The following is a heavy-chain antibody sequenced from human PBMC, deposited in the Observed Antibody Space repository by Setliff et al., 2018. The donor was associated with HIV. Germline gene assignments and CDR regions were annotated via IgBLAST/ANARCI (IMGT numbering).Heavy chain of an antibody. CDR2: MFHSGTT. Sequence: SETLSLTCTVSGGSISSGSSYWGWIRQSPGKGLEWIGEMFHSGTTHYNPSLKSRVTMSLDKSRNQFSLKLTSVAAADTAVYYCAGESALSGQSDWGQGSRVTVSS. CDR3: AGESALSGQSD. V-gene: IGHV4-39*07. D-gene: IGHD3-3*01. CDR1: GGSISSGSSY. J-gene: IGHJ4*02.